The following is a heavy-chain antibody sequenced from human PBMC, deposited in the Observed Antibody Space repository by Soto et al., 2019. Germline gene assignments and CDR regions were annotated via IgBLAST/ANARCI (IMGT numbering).Heavy chain of an antibody. CDR1: GFTFDNYA. CDR2: SSGTGGST. Sequence: EVQLLESGGGLVQPGGSLRLSCAASGFTFDNYAMTWVRQAPGKGLEWVAASSGTGGSTYHADAVTGRFTISRDNPKNILYLEMNSLRAEDTAVYYWAKSGAGVVVEDTAFDSWGQGTLVTVSS. J-gene: IGHJ4*02. CDR3: AKSGAGVVVEDTAFDS. V-gene: IGHV3-23*01. D-gene: IGHD2-21*01.